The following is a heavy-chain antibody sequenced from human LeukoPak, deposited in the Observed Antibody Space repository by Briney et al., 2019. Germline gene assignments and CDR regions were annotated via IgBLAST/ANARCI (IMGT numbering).Heavy chain of an antibody. Sequence: SETLSLTCTVSGGSISGSSYYWGWSRQPPGKGLEWIGSIYYSGSTYYNPSLKSRVTISVDTSKNQFSLKLSSVTAADTAVYYCARQGYSYGYSFDYWGQATLVTVSS. CDR2: IYYSGST. CDR3: ARQGYSYGYSFDY. D-gene: IGHD5-18*01. V-gene: IGHV4-39*01. J-gene: IGHJ4*02. CDR1: GGSISGSSYY.